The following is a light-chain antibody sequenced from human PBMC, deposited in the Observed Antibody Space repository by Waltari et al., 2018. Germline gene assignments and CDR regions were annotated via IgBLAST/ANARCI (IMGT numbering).Light chain of an antibody. CDR1: SRDVGSYNL. Sequence: QSALTQPASVSGSPGQPITISCPGTSRDVGSYNLFSWYQQHPGKAPKLMLYEGSKRPSGVSNRFSGSKSGNTASLTISGLQAEDEADYYCCSYAGSSWVVFGGGTKLTVL. CDR2: EGS. CDR3: CSYAGSSWVV. J-gene: IGLJ2*01. V-gene: IGLV2-23*01.